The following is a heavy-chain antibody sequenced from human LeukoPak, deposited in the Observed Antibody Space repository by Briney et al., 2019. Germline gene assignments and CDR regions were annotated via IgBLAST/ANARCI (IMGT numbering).Heavy chain of an antibody. CDR3: ARAVEMATIRAYDI. D-gene: IGHD5-24*01. Sequence: GESLKISCKGSGYSFTSYWIVWVRQMPGKGLEWMRIIYPGDSDTRYSPSFQGQVIISADKSISTAYLQWSSLKASDTAFYYCARAVEMATIRAYDIWGQGTMVIVSS. J-gene: IGHJ3*02. V-gene: IGHV5-51*01. CDR2: IYPGDSDT. CDR1: GYSFTSYW.